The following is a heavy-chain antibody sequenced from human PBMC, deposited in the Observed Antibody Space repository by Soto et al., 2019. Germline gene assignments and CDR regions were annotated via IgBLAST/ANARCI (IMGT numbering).Heavy chain of an antibody. CDR2: IYYSGST. V-gene: IGHV4-39*01. CDR1: GDSISNNNFY. D-gene: IGHD3-10*01. J-gene: IGHJ6*03. Sequence: TSETLSLTCTVSGDSISNNNFYWGWIRQHPGKGLEWIGSIYYSGSTYYNPSLKSRVTISVDTSNNQLSLKLSSVTAADTAVYYCARHYGYYSHYMDVWTKGTTVTVSS. CDR3: ARHYGYYSHYMDV.